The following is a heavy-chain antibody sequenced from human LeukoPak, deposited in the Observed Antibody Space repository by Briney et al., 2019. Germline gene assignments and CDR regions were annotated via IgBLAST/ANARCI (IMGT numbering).Heavy chain of an antibody. CDR3: AREDRYYYDSSGYYEAGYAFDI. J-gene: IGHJ3*02. CDR1: GFIFSRYG. CDR2: ISSSSSYI. Sequence: TGGSLRLSCAASGFIFSRYGMNWVRQAPGKGLEWVSSISSSSSYIYYADSVKGRFTISRDNAKNSLYLQMNSLRAEDTAVYYCAREDRYYYDSSGYYEAGYAFDIWGQGTMVTVSS. D-gene: IGHD3-22*01. V-gene: IGHV3-21*01.